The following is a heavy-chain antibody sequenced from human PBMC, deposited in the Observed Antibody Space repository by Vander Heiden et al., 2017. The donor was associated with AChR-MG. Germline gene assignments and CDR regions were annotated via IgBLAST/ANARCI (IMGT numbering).Heavy chain of an antibody. V-gene: IGHV3-20*04. D-gene: IGHD2-21*01. CDR2: INWNGDNT. Sequence: DVQVVESGGGVVRPGGSLRLSCVASGFTFDFFGMNWVRQGPGKGLEWVAGINWNGDNTGYADSVKGRFTISRDNAENSLYLQMNSLRADDTAFYYCARARYGIANYYYMDVWGKGTTVTVSS. J-gene: IGHJ6*03. CDR3: ARARYGIANYYYMDV. CDR1: GFTFDFFG.